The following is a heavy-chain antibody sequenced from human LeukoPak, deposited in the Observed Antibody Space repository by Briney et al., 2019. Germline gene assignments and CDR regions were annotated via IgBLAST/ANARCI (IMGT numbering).Heavy chain of an antibody. CDR3: ARTAHGSGSYYDR. Sequence: SETLSLTCTVSGGSISSGTYYWGWIRQPPGKGLEWIGYIYYSGTTYYNPSLKSRLTISVDTSENQFSLKLSSVTAADTAVYYCARTAHGSGSYYDRRGQGTLVTVSS. V-gene: IGHV4-31*03. CDR1: GGSISSGTYY. J-gene: IGHJ4*02. CDR2: IYYSGTT. D-gene: IGHD3-10*01.